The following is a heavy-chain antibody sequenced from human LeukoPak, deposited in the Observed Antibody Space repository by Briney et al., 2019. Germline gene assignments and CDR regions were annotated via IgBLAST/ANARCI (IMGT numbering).Heavy chain of an antibody. CDR3: AKDARYCSSTSCYNDSLDY. J-gene: IGHJ4*02. CDR1: GFTFSSYG. D-gene: IGHD2-2*02. V-gene: IGHV3-30*18. CDR2: ISYDGSNK. Sequence: GRSLRLSCAASGFTFSSYGMHWVPQAPGKGLEWVAVISYDGSNKYYADSVKGRFTISRDNSKNTLYLQMNSLRAEDTAVYYCAKDARYCSSTSCYNDSLDYWGQGTLVTVSS.